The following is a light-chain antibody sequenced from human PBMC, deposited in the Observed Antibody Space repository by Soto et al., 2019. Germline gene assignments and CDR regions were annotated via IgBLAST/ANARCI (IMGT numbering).Light chain of an antibody. J-gene: IGKJ5*01. V-gene: IGKV1-5*01. CDR2: DAS. CDR1: QSISRW. CDR3: QQYNTYST. Sequence: DIQMTQSPSTLSASLGDRVTITCRASQSISRWLAWYQQKPGKAPKALIYDASTLRSGVPSRFSGGGSGTEFTLTISSLQPEEFATDYCQQYNTYSTFGQGTRLEIK.